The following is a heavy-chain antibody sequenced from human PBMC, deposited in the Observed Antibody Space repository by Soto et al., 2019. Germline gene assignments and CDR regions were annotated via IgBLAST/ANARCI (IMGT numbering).Heavy chain of an antibody. CDR3: AKPRGGEYPLFAATDA. J-gene: IGHJ6*03. D-gene: IGHD3-10*01. CDR1: GFTFSSYA. Sequence: GGSLRLSCAASGFTFSSYAMHWVRQAPGKGLEWVAVIPYDGSNKYYADSVKGRFTISRDNSKNTLYLQMNSLRAEDTAVYYCAKPRGGEYPLFAATDAWGKATRFT. CDR2: IPYDGSNK. V-gene: IGHV3-30-3*02.